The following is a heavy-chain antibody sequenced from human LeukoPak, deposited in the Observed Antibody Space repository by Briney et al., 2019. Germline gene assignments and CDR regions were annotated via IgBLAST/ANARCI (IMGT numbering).Heavy chain of an antibody. CDR2: INSDGSST. J-gene: IGHJ4*02. D-gene: IGHD5-18*01. CDR3: ARVSGYSYAWDYFDY. CDR1: GFTFSSYW. Sequence: GGSLRLSCAASGFTFSSYWMHWVRQAPGKGLVWVSRINSDGSSTSYADSVKGRFTISRDNAKNTLYLQMHSLRAEDTAVYYCARVSGYSYAWDYFDYWGQGTLVTVSS. V-gene: IGHV3-74*01.